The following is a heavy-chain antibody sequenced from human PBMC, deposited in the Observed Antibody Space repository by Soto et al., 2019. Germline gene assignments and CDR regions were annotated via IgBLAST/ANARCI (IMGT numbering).Heavy chain of an antibody. V-gene: IGHV1-18*04. CDR2: IGGYNGNT. Sequence: ASVKVSCKASGYNFTTYGISWVRQAPGQGLEWMGWIGGYNGNTNYGQKLQGRVTMTTETSTSTDYMELRNLRSDDTAVYYCVRYYDSSGYSWFDHWGQGKLVTVS. CDR3: VRYYDSSGYSWFDH. CDR1: GYNFTTYG. J-gene: IGHJ5*02. D-gene: IGHD3-22*01.